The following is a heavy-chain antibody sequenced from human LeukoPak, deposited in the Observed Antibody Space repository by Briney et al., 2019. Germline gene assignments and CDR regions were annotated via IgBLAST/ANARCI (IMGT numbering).Heavy chain of an antibody. J-gene: IGHJ3*02. CDR2: RHYSGKT. D-gene: IGHD3-22*01. CDR1: GGSISGHY. CDR3: VRLLDNDSSGDPDTFDM. V-gene: IGHV4-59*11. Sequence: SETLSLTCTVSGGSISGHYWSWIRQPPGKGLEWIGYRHYSGKTYYSSSLRSRVTISVDTSKNHFSLKLTSMIAADTAVYYCVRLLDNDSSGDPDTFDMWGQGTMVTVSS.